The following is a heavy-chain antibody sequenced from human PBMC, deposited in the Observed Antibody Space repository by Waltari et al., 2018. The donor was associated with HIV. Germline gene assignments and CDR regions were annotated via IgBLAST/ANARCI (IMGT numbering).Heavy chain of an antibody. CDR2: IRHDGSNK. CDR3: AKELRFLSRYFGMDV. V-gene: IGHV3-30*02. CDR1: EFTFSSYG. J-gene: IGHJ6*02. D-gene: IGHD3-3*01. Sequence: QVQLVESGGGVVQPGGSLRLSCAASEFTFSSYGMHWVRQAPGKGLEWVAFIRHDGSNKDYADSVKGLFTITRDNPKNTLYLQMNSLRAEDTAMYYCAKELRFLSRYFGMDVWGQGTTVTVSS.